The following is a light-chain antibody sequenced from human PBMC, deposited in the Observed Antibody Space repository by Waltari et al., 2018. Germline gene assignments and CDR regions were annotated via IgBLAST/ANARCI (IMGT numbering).Light chain of an antibody. J-gene: IGLJ2*01. CDR1: KLGDKY. V-gene: IGLV3-1*01. CDR3: QAWDSSLV. CDR2: QDS. Sequence: SYELTQPPSVSVSPGQTASITCSVDKLGDKYACWYQQKPGQSPVLVIYQDSKRPSGIPGRFSGANSGNTATLTIRGTEAMDEADYYCQAWDSSLVFGGGTKLTVL.